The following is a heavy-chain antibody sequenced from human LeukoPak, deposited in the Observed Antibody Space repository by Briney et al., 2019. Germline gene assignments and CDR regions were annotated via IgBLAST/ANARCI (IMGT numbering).Heavy chain of an antibody. Sequence: GGSLRLSCAASEFSVGSNYMTWVRQAPGKGLEWVSLIYSGGSTYYADSVKGRFTISRDNSKNTLYLQMNSLRAEDTAVYYCARDSRYYGSNWFDPWGQGTLVTVSS. J-gene: IGHJ5*02. V-gene: IGHV3-66*01. D-gene: IGHD3-10*01. CDR3: ARDSRYYGSNWFDP. CDR2: IYSGGST. CDR1: EFSVGSNY.